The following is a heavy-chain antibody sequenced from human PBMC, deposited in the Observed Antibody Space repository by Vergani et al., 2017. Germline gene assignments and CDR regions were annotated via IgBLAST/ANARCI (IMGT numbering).Heavy chain of an antibody. Sequence: QVQLVQSGAEVKKPGSSVKVSCKASGGTFSSYTISWVRQAPGQGLEWMGRIIPILGIANYAQKFQGRVTITADKSTSTAYMGLSSLRSEDTAVYYCARMDTAMPYDYYGMDVWGQGTTVTVSS. J-gene: IGHJ6*02. CDR2: IIPILGIA. CDR3: ARMDTAMPYDYYGMDV. V-gene: IGHV1-69*02. D-gene: IGHD5-18*01. CDR1: GGTFSSYT.